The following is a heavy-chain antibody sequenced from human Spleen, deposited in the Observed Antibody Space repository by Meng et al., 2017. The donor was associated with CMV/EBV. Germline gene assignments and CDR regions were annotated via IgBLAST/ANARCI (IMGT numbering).Heavy chain of an antibody. J-gene: IGHJ4*02. CDR2: ISAYNGNR. CDR3: ARDVSQYDSSGYYFG. D-gene: IGHD3-22*01. V-gene: IGHV1-18*01. Sequence: ASVKVSCKASGYTFTRYRFSWVRQAPGQGLEWMGRISAYNGNRNYAEKFQDRVTMSTDTSTSTVYMELRSLRSDDTAVYYCARDVSQYDSSGYYFGWGQGTLVTVSS. CDR1: GYTFTRYR.